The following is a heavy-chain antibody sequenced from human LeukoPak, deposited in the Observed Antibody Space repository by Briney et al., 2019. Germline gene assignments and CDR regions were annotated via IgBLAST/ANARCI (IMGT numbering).Heavy chain of an antibody. CDR2: INWNGGNT. J-gene: IGHJ6*02. D-gene: IGHD3-3*01. CDR1: GFTFDDYG. V-gene: IGHV3-20*01. CDR3: ARDTRTYYDFWSGYWDPYCYYGMDV. Sequence: PGGSLRLSCAASGFTFDDYGMSWVRQAPGKGLEWGSGINWNGGNTGYADSVKGRFTISRDNAKNTLYLQMNSLRAEDTALYHCARDTRTYYDFWSGYWDPYCYYGMDVWGQGATVTVSS.